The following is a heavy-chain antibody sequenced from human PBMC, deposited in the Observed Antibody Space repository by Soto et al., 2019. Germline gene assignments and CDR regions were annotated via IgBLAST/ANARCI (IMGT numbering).Heavy chain of an antibody. Sequence: QVQLVESGGGVVQPGRSLRLSCAASGFSISSYGMHWVRQTPGKGLQWVAVVAYDGSYQHYADSVKGRFTISRDISKNTLCLDMDSLKPKDTAVYYCAKDHVNSGPSPDWFDPWSQGTLVTVSS. CDR1: GFSISSYG. J-gene: IGHJ5*02. D-gene: IGHD6-19*01. CDR2: VAYDGSYQ. CDR3: AKDHVNSGPSPDWFDP. V-gene: IGHV3-30*18.